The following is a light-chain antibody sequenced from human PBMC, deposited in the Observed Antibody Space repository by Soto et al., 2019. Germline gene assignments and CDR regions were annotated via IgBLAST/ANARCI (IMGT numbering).Light chain of an antibody. Sequence: QSVLTQPRSVSGSPGQSVIISCTGTNSDVGAYDYVSWYQQHPGKAPKLIIYDVTKRPSGVPDRFSASKSGNTASLTISGLQAEDEADYYCCSYAGSNTGVFGGGTKVTVL. CDR1: NSDVGAYDY. CDR2: DVT. J-gene: IGLJ3*02. V-gene: IGLV2-11*01. CDR3: CSYAGSNTGV.